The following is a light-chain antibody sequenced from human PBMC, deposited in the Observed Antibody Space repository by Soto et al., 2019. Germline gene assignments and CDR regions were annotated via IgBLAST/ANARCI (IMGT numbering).Light chain of an antibody. CDR3: GSHAGNSNLV. Sequence: QSALTQPSSASGSPGQSVTISCTGTSTDVGAYNYVSWYQQHPGKAPKLMIYEVTKRPSGVPDRFSGSKSGNTASLTVSGLQTEDEADYYCGSHAGNSNLVFGGGTKVTVL. CDR2: EVT. CDR1: STDVGAYNY. J-gene: IGLJ3*02. V-gene: IGLV2-8*01.